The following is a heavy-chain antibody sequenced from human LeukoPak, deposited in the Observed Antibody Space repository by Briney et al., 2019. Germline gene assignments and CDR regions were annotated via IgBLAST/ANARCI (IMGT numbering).Heavy chain of an antibody. Sequence: GGSLRLSCAASGFTFSSSGMAWVRQAPGKGLGWVAAISGNAGSTQYADAVKGRFTISRDNSKNTIRLQMDSLRVDDTAIYYCAKEVGYYGLGRFTDWGQGTLVTVSS. CDR2: ISGNAGST. J-gene: IGHJ4*02. V-gene: IGHV3-23*01. D-gene: IGHD3-10*01. CDR1: GFTFSSSG. CDR3: AKEVGYYGLGRFTD.